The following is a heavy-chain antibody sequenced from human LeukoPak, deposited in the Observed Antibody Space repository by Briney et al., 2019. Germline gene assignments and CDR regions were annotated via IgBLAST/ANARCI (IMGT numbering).Heavy chain of an antibody. J-gene: IGHJ4*02. V-gene: IGHV3-7*04. D-gene: IGHD2/OR15-2a*01. CDR3: ARDGVATGIYFDY. CDR1: GFTFSSHW. CDR2: INQDGSGK. Sequence: GGSLRLPCAASGFTFSSHWMSWVRQAPGKGLEWVANINQDGSGKYYVDSVKGRFTISRDNARNSLYLQMNSLRAEDTAVYFCARDGVATGIYFDYWGQGTLVTVSS.